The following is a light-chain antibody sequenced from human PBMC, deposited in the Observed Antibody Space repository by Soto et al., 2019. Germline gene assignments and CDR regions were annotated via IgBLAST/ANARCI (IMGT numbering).Light chain of an antibody. CDR2: DVI. CDR1: SSDVGGYNY. V-gene: IGLV2-14*01. CDR3: SSYTSSSTRV. J-gene: IGLJ1*01. Sequence: QSVLTQPASVSGSPGQSIAISCTGTSSDVGGYNYVSWYQQHPGKAPKLMVYDVINRPSGVSNRFSGSKSGNTASLTISGLQADYEADYYCSSYTSSSTRVFGTGTKVTVL.